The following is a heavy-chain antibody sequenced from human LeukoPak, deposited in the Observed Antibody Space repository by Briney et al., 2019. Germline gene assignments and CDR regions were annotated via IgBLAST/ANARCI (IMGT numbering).Heavy chain of an antibody. D-gene: IGHD6-19*01. J-gene: IGHJ4*02. V-gene: IGHV4-59*01. CDR3: ARGSSGWYSHLGY. CDR2: IYYSGST. Sequence: SETLSLTCTVSGGSISSYYWSWIRQPPGKGLEWIGYIYYSGSTNYNPSLNSRVTITVDTSKNQFSLKLSSVTAADTAVYYCARGSSGWYSHLGYWGQGTLVTVSS. CDR1: GGSISSYY.